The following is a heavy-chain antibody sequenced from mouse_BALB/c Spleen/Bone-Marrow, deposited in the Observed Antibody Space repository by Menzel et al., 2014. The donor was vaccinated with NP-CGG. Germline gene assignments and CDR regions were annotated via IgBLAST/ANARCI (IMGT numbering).Heavy chain of an antibody. D-gene: IGHD2-12*01. V-gene: IGHV2-9*02. CDR1: GFSLTSYG. Sequence: VQLQQSGPGLVAPSQSLSIPCTVSGFSLTSYGVHWVRQPPGKGLEWLGVICAGGSTNYNSALMSRLSISKDNSKTQVFLKMNSLQTDDTAMYFCAREGRYGYAMDYWGQGTSVTVSS. J-gene: IGHJ4*01. CDR3: AREGRYGYAMDY. CDR2: ICAGGST.